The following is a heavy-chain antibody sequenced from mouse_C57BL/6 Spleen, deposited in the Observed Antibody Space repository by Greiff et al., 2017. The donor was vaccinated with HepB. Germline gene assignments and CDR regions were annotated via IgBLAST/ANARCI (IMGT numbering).Heavy chain of an antibody. CDR2: IDPEDGDT. J-gene: IGHJ3*01. D-gene: IGHD1-1*01. CDR1: GFNIKDYY. V-gene: IGHV14-2*01. Sequence: EVQLQQSGAELVKPGASVKVSCTASGFNIKDYYMHWVKQRTEQGLEWIGRIDPEDGDTNYAPKFQGKATITADTSSNTAYLQLSSLTSEDTAVYYCARSYGSSAGFAYWGQGTLVTVSA. CDR3: ARSYGSSAGFAY.